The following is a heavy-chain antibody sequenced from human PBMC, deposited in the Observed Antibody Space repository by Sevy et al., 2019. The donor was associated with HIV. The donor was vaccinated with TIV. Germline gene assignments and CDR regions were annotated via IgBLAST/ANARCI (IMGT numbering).Heavy chain of an antibody. V-gene: IGHV3-23*01. Sequence: GGSLRLSCAASGFTFSNYAMSWVRQAPGKGLEWVSGISDSAYNTYYADSVKGRFTISRDNSKNSLYLQMNSLRAEDTAVYYCTKDEAYTVATCYYFDYWGQGTLVTVSS. J-gene: IGHJ4*02. D-gene: IGHD5-12*01. CDR1: GFTFSNYA. CDR3: TKDEAYTVATCYYFDY. CDR2: ISDSAYNT.